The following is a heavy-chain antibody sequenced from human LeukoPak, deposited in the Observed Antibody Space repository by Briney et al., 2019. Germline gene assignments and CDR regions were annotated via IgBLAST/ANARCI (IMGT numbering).Heavy chain of an antibody. CDR2: INSDGSTT. V-gene: IGHV3-74*01. Sequence: GGSLRLSCAASGFTFRSSWIHWVRQVPGKGLVWVSRINSDGSTTNYADSVKGRFTISRDNAKNSLYLQMNSLRAEDTAVYYCARGFRRLRPAGYWGQGTLVTVSS. CDR3: ARGFRRLRPAGY. CDR1: GFTFRSSW. J-gene: IGHJ4*02. D-gene: IGHD6-25*01.